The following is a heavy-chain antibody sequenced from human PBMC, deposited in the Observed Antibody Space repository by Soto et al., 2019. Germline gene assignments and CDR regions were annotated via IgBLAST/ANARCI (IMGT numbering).Heavy chain of an antibody. D-gene: IGHD3-22*01. V-gene: IGHV3-74*01. J-gene: IGHJ4*02. CDR3: TRALDGMIPTAY. CDR1: GFTFSGYW. Sequence: EVQLVESGGGLVQPGGSLRLSCAASGFTFSGYWMHWVRQAPGKGLTWVSRINSDGTYTSSADSVRGRFTISRDDARNTLYPQMNSLRIEDTAVYYCTRALDGMIPTAYWGQGTLVTVSS. CDR2: INSDGTYT.